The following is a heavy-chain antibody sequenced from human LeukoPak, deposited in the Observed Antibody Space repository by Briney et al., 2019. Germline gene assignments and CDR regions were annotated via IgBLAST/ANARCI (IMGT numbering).Heavy chain of an antibody. Sequence: PGGSLRLSCAASGFTFSSYAMSWVRQAPGKGLEWVSAISGSGGSTYYADSVKGRFTISRDNSKNTLYLQMNSLRAEDTAVYYCASGGGTYYYDSSGYPLAEAFDIWGQGTMVTVSS. CDR1: GFTFSSYA. CDR2: ISGSGGST. CDR3: ASGGGTYYYDSSGYPLAEAFDI. J-gene: IGHJ3*02. V-gene: IGHV3-23*01. D-gene: IGHD3-22*01.